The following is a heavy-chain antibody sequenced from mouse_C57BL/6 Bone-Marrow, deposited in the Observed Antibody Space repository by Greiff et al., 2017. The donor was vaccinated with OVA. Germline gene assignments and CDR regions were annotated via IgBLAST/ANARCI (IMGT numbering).Heavy chain of an antibody. CDR2: IDPSDSYT. D-gene: IGHD1-1*01. Sequence: QVQLQQPGAELVKPGASVKLSCKASGYTFTSYWMQWVKQRPGQGLEWIGEIDPSDSYTNSNQKFKGKATLTVDTSSSTAYMQLSSLTSEDSAVYYCARSYYGSSPYFDYWGQGTTLTVSS. CDR1: GYTFTSYW. CDR3: ARSYYGSSPYFDY. V-gene: IGHV1-50*01. J-gene: IGHJ2*01.